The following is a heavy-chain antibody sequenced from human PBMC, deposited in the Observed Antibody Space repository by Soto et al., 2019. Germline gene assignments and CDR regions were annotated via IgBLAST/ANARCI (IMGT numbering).Heavy chain of an antibody. CDR3: ARPSEASIPYYHCMEV. J-gene: IGHJ6*02. CDR1: GFTFSDYY. V-gene: IGHV3-11*01. CDR2: ISRDGDSM. Sequence: QLQLVESGGGLGKPGESLRLSCAASGFTFSDYYMAWIRHAPGKGLAYVSYISRDGDSMYYADSGKGRFTISRDNAKNSLSLQMNSMRAEGTAVYYCARPSEASIPYYHCMEVWGPGPTVTVSS.